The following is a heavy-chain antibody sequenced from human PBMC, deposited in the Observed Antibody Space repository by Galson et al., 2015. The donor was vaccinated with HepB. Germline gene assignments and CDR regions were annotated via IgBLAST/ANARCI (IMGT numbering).Heavy chain of an antibody. CDR2: IKQDGSEK. J-gene: IGHJ4*02. CDR3: VRVGSSWYSYLDS. D-gene: IGHD6-13*01. Sequence: SLILSCAASGFTFSTYWMTWVRQAPGKGLEWVAYIKQDGSEKNYVDSVKGRFTISRDNAKNSLFLQMNSLRAEDTAVYYCVRVGSSWYSYLDSWGQGTLVTVSS. CDR1: GFTFSTYW. V-gene: IGHV3-7*03.